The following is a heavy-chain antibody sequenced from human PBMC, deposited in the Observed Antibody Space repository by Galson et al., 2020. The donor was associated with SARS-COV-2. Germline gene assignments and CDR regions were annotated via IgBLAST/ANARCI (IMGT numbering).Heavy chain of an antibody. D-gene: IGHD2-2*01. CDR2: IIPIFGTA. Sequence: SVKVSCKASGGTFSSYAISWVRQAPGQGLEWMGGIIPIFGTANYAQKFQGRVTITADKSTSTAYMELSSLRSEDTAVYYCASWRPRGYCSSTSCSPQRYYYYYMDVWGKGTTVTVSS. CDR1: GGTFSSYA. V-gene: IGHV1-69*06. J-gene: IGHJ6*03. CDR3: ASWRPRGYCSSTSCSPQRYYYYYMDV.